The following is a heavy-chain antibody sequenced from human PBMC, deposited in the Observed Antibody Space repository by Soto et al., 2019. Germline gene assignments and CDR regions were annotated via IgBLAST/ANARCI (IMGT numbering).Heavy chain of an antibody. CDR3: ARGGSLYWYFDL. V-gene: IGHV1-3*01. CDR2: INAGNGNT. J-gene: IGHJ2*01. CDR1: GYTFTIYA. Sequence: ASVNVSCKASGYTFTIYAMHWVRQAPGQRLEWMGWINAGNGNTKYSQKFQGRVTITRDTSASTAYMELSSLRSEDTAVYYCARGGSLYWYFDLWGRGTLVTVSS. D-gene: IGHD1-26*01.